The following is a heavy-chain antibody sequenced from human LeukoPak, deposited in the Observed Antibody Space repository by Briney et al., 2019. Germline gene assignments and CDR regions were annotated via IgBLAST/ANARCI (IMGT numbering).Heavy chain of an antibody. CDR2: INPNSGGT. CDR3: ARDFLTGYIDY. Sequence: AASVKVSCKASGYTFTGYYMHWVRQPPGQGLEWMGWINPNSGGTNYAQKFQGRVTMTRDTSISTAYMELSRLRSDDTAVYYCARDFLTGYIDYWGQGTLVTVSS. CDR1: GYTFTGYY. J-gene: IGHJ4*02. D-gene: IGHD3-9*01. V-gene: IGHV1-2*02.